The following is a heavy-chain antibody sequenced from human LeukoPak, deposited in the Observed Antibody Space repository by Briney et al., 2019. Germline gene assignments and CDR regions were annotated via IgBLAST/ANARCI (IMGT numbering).Heavy chain of an antibody. V-gene: IGHV3-7*04. CDR2: IQQDGSDK. CDR1: GFTFSSYW. CDR3: ARDRTAMATKPHFEDY. J-gene: IGHJ4*02. D-gene: IGHD5-24*01. Sequence: QPGGSLRLSCTASGFTFSSYWMSWVRQAPGKGLEWVANIQQDGSDKYYVDSVKGRFTISRDNAKNSLYLQMNSLRAEDTAVYYCARDRTAMATKPHFEDYWGQGTLVTVSS.